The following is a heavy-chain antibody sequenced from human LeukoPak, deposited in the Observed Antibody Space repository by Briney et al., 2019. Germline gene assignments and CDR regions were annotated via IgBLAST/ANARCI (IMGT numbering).Heavy chain of an antibody. Sequence: SQTLSLTCTVSGGSISSGDYYWSWIRQPPGKGLEWIGYIYYSGSTYYNPSLKSRVTISVDTSKNQFSLKLSSVTAADTAVYYCAREAMVRGVIRYYYGMDVWGRGTTVTVSS. D-gene: IGHD3-10*01. J-gene: IGHJ6*02. CDR3: AREAMVRGVIRYYYGMDV. V-gene: IGHV4-30-4*01. CDR1: GGSISSGDYY. CDR2: IYYSGST.